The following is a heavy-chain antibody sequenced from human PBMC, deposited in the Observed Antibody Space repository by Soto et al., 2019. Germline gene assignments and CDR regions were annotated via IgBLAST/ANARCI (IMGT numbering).Heavy chain of an antibody. V-gene: IGHV3-30-3*01. D-gene: IGHD3-16*01. J-gene: IGHJ4*02. Sequence: GGSLRLSCAASGFTFSSYAMHWVRQAPGKGLEWVAVISYDGSNKYYADSVKGRFTISRDNSKNTLYLQMNSLRAEDTAVYYCARTYEGDYFDYWGQGTLVTVSS. CDR3: ARTYEGDYFDY. CDR2: ISYDGSNK. CDR1: GFTFSSYA.